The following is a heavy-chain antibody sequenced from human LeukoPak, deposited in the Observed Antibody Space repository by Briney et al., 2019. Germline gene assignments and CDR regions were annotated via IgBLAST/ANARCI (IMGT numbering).Heavy chain of an antibody. V-gene: IGHV3-30*18. D-gene: IGHD2-15*01. CDR3: AKDGAYCSGGSCYYNWFDP. J-gene: IGHJ5*02. Sequence: PGRSLRLSCAASGFTLSSYGMHCVRQAPGKGLEGVAAISYDGSNKYYADSVKGRFTISRDNSKNTLYLQMNSLRDEDTAVDYCAKDGAYCSGGSCYYNWFDPWGQGTLVTVSS. CDR2: ISYDGSNK. CDR1: GFTLSSYG.